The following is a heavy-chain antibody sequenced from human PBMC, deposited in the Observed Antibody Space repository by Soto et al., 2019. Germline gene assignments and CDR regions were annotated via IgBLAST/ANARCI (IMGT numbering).Heavy chain of an antibody. D-gene: IGHD3-10*02. V-gene: IGHV3-21*01. J-gene: IGHJ6*02. CDR3: VRDYVMDV. CDR1: GFTFSGDA. CDR2: ISTTSTYI. Sequence: EVQLVESGGGLVKPGGSLRLSCAASGFTFSGDAMNWVRQAPGKGLEWVSSISTTSTYIYYADSVNGRFTISRDNAKNSLHLQMNSLRAEDTAVYYCVRDYVMDVWGQGTTVTVSS.